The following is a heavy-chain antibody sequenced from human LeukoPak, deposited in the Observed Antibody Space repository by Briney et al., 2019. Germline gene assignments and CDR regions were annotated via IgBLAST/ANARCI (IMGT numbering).Heavy chain of an antibody. CDR3: ARDLQSEYYYYYYMDV. V-gene: IGHV1-2*02. J-gene: IGHJ6*03. CDR1: GYTFTGYY. CDR2: INPNSGGT. Sequence: ASVKVSCKASGYTFTGYYMHWVRQAPGQGLEWMGWINPNSGGTNYAQKFQGRVTMTRDTSISTAYMELSRLRSDDTAVYYCARDLQSEYYYYYYMDVWGKGTTATVSS. D-gene: IGHD3-3*01.